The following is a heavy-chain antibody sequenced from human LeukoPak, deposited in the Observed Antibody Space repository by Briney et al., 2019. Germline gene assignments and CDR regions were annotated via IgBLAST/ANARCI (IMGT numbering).Heavy chain of an antibody. CDR1: GFTFSSYA. CDR2: ISYDGSNK. Sequence: GGSLRLSCAASGFTFSSYAMHWVRQAPGKGLEWVAIISYDGSNKYYADSVKGRFTISRDNSKNTLYLQMNSLRAEDTAVYYCARDGVITRNDAFDIWGQGTMVTVSS. D-gene: IGHD3-22*01. V-gene: IGHV3-30-3*01. J-gene: IGHJ3*02. CDR3: ARDGVITRNDAFDI.